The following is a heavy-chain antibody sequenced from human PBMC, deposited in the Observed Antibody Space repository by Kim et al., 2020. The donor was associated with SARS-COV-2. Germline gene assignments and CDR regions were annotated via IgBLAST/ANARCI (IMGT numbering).Heavy chain of an antibody. D-gene: IGHD6-19*01. CDR3: ASTAAVAGKGDY. V-gene: IGHV4-4*02. Sequence: YNPSLKSRVTISVDKSKNQFSLKLSSVTAADTVVYYCASTAAVAGKGDYWGQGTLVTVSS. J-gene: IGHJ4*02.